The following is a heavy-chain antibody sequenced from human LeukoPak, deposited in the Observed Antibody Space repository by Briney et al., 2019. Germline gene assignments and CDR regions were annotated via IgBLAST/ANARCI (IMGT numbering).Heavy chain of an antibody. CDR3: AKVGVASDAFDI. V-gene: IGHV3-9*03. Sequence: GGSLRLSCAAPGFTFSTYSMNWVRQAPGKGLEWVSGISWNSGSIGYADSVKGRFTISRDNAKNSLYLQMNSLRAEDMALYYCAKVGVASDAFDIWGQGTMVTVSS. CDR1: GFTFSTYS. J-gene: IGHJ3*02. CDR2: ISWNSGSI. D-gene: IGHD3-3*01.